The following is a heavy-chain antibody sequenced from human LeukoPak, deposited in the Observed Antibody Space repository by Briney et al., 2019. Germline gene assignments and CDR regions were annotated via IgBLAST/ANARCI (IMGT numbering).Heavy chain of an antibody. Sequence: GGSLRLSCAASGFTFSSYAMHWVRQAPGKGLEWVAVISYDGSNKYYADSVKGRFTISRDNSKNTLYLQMNSLRAEDTAVYYCAKGFRGAVAGTAYFDYWGQGTLVTVSS. J-gene: IGHJ4*02. D-gene: IGHD6-19*01. CDR1: GFTFSSYA. V-gene: IGHV3-30*04. CDR2: ISYDGSNK. CDR3: AKGFRGAVAGTAYFDY.